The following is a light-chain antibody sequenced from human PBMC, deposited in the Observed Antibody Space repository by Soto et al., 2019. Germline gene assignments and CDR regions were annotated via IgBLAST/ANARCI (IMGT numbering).Light chain of an antibody. J-gene: IGKJ2*01. CDR1: QSVSSSY. CDR3: QQYGSSPPYT. Sequence: EIVLTQSPGTLSLSPGERATLSCRASQSVSSSYLAWYQQKPGQAPRLLIYGASSRATGIPDRFGGSGSGTDFTITISRLEPEDFAVYYCQQYGSSPPYTFGQGTKLEIK. V-gene: IGKV3-20*01. CDR2: GAS.